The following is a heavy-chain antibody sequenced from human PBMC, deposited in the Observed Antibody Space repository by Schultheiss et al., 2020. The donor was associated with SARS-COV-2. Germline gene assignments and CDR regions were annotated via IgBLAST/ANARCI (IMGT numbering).Heavy chain of an antibody. D-gene: IGHD4-11*01. CDR3: ARHNSIRDWFDP. J-gene: IGHJ5*02. CDR2: IDPSDSYT. Sequence: GESLKISCKGSGYTFTSYWISWVRQMPGKGLEWMGTIDPSDSYTNYSPSFQGHVTISADKSISTAYLQWSSLKASDTAVYYCARHNSIRDWFDPWGQGTLVTVSS. V-gene: IGHV5-10-1*01. CDR1: GYTFTSYW.